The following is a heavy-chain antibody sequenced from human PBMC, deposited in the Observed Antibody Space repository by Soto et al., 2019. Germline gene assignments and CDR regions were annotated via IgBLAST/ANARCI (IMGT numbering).Heavy chain of an antibody. CDR1: GYSFTRYG. CDR3: AMVDVYVTPSPQDV. J-gene: IGHJ6*02. CDR2: INAYNGNT. Sequence: QVQLVQSGAEVKNPGASVKVSCKASGYSFTRYGIGWARQAPGQGLEWMGWINAYNGNTNYAQNLQGRLTLTTDTSTTAAYMEFRGLRSNETAIYYCAMVDVYVTPSPQDVWGQGTTVTVYS. V-gene: IGHV1-18*01. D-gene: IGHD3-16*01.